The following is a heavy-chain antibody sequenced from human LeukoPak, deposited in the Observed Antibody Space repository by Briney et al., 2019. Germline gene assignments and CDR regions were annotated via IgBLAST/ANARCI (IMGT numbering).Heavy chain of an antibody. CDR1: GYTFTSYG. CDR2: ISAYKGNT. D-gene: IGHD6-13*01. V-gene: IGHV1-18*01. J-gene: IGHJ6*02. Sequence: GASVKVSCKASGYTFTSYGISWVRQAPGQGLEWMGWISAYKGNTNYAQKLQGRVTMTTDTSTSTAYMELRSLRSDDTAVYYCARDRGSSSWLPGVYYYYGMDVWGQGTTVTVSS. CDR3: ARDRGSSSWLPGVYYYYGMDV.